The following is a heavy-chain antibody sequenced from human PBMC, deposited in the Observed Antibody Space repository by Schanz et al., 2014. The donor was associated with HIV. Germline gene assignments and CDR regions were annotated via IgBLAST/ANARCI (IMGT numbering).Heavy chain of an antibody. V-gene: IGHV3-33*01. J-gene: IGHJ6*02. CDR2: IWYDGSNK. CDR3: ARGSGPYYYYYGMDV. D-gene: IGHD3-10*01. CDR1: GFIFSSYG. Sequence: QVQLVESGGGVVQPGRSLRLSCAASGFIFSSYGMHWVRQAPGKGLEWVAVIWYDGSNKYYADSVKGRFTISRDNSKNTLYLQMNSLRADDTAVYYCARGSGPYYYYYGMDVWGQGTTVTVSS.